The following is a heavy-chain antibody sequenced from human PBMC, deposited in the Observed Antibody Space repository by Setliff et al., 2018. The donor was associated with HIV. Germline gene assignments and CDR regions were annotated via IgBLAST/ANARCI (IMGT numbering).Heavy chain of an antibody. Sequence: SETLSLTCTVPGGSISSHYWSWIRQPPGKGLEWIGSIYYSGSTNYNPSLKSRVTISVDTSKNQFSLKLSSVTAADTAVYYCARSLGTIWGYDYWGQGTLVTVSS. V-gene: IGHV4-59*11. CDR3: ARSLGTIWGYDY. J-gene: IGHJ4*02. CDR1: GGSISSHY. D-gene: IGHD3-9*01. CDR2: IYYSGST.